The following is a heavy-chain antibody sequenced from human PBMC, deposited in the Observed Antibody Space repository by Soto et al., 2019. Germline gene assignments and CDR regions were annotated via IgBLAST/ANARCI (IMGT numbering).Heavy chain of an antibody. V-gene: IGHV4-39*01. J-gene: IGHJ6*02. CDR3: ARRRGSGSYSHYYYYYGMDV. D-gene: IGHD1-26*01. CDR2: IYYSGST. CDR1: GGSISSSSYY. Sequence: QLQLQESGPGLVKPSETLSLTCTVSGGSISSSSYYWGWIRQPPGKGLEWIGSIYYSGSTYYNPSLKGRVTISVDTSKNQFSLKLSSVTAADTAVYYCARRRGSGSYSHYYYYYGMDVWGQGTTVTVSS.